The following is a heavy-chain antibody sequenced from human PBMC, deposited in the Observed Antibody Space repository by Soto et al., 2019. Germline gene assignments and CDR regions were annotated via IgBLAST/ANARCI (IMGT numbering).Heavy chain of an antibody. CDR2: IYYSGST. D-gene: IGHD6-19*01. Sequence: SETLSLTCTVSGGPISSYYWSWIRQPPGKGLEWIGYIYYSGSTNYNPSLKSRVTISVDTSKNQFSLKLSSVTAADTAVYYCARELAVAGSHYYYYMDVWGKGTTVTVSS. J-gene: IGHJ6*03. V-gene: IGHV4-59*01. CDR3: ARELAVAGSHYYYYMDV. CDR1: GGPISSYY.